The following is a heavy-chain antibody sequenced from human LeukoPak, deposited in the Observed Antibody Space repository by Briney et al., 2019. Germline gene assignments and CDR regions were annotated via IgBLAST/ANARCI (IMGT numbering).Heavy chain of an antibody. D-gene: IGHD1-14*01. J-gene: IGHJ4*02. CDR1: GGSISSYY. CDR2: IYYSGST. Sequence: SETLSLTCTVSGGSISSYYWSWIRQPPGKGLEWIGHIYYSGSTNYNPSLKSRVTISVDTSKNQFSLKLSSVTAADTAVYYCARGIKARSSPFDYWGQGTLVTVSS. CDR3: ARGIKARSSPFDY. V-gene: IGHV4-59*01.